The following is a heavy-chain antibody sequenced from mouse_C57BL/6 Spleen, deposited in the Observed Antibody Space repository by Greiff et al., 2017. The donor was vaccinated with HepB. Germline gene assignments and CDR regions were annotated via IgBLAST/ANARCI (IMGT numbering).Heavy chain of an antibody. CDR3: ATGSSYEEAPFAY. V-gene: IGHV1-52*01. Sequence: QVQLKESGAELARPGASVKLSCKASGYTFTSYGISWVKQRPIQGLEWIGNIDPSDSETHYNQKFKDKATLTVDKSSSTAYMQLSSLTSEDSAVYYCATGSSYEEAPFAYWGQGTLVTVSA. CDR2: IDPSDSET. CDR1: GYTFTSYG. D-gene: IGHD1-1*01. J-gene: IGHJ3*01.